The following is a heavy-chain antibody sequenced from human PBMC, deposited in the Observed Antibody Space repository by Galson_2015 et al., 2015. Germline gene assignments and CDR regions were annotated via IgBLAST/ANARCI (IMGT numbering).Heavy chain of an antibody. V-gene: IGHV3-7*01. D-gene: IGHD4-11*01. J-gene: IGHJ4*02. CDR2: INSDGSKR. Sequence: SLRLSCAASGFTFSTYWMAWVRQAPGKGLEWVANINSDGSKRYYVDSVEGRFTISRDNAKNSLFLQLNSLRVEDTALYFCARDNTVTDYWGQGTLVTVSS. CDR3: ARDNTVTDY. CDR1: GFTFSTYW.